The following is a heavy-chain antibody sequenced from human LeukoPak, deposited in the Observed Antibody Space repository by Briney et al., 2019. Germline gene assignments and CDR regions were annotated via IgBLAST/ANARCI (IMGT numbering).Heavy chain of an antibody. CDR2: IYYSGST. CDR3: ARSMFLLTPFDY. J-gene: IGHJ4*02. V-gene: IGHV4-31*03. Sequence: SQTLSLTCTVSGGSISSGGYYWSWIRQHPGKGLEWVGYIYYSGSTYYNPSLKSRVTISVDTSKNQFSLKLSSVTAADTAVYYCARSMFLLTPFDYWGQGTLVTVSS. CDR1: GGSISSGGYY. D-gene: IGHD3-10*02.